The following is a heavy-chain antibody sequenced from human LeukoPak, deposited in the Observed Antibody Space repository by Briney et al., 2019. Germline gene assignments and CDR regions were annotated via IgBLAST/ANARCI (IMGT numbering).Heavy chain of an antibody. CDR1: GFTFSSYE. D-gene: IGHD3-10*01. J-gene: IGHJ4*02. Sequence: GGSLRLSCAASGFTFSSYEMNWVRQAPGKGLEWVSYISSSGSSIYYADSVKGRFTISRDNAKNSLYLQMNSLRAEDTAVYYCAKSDYGSGSYYFDYWGQGTLVTVSS. CDR2: ISSSGSSI. V-gene: IGHV3-48*03. CDR3: AKSDYGSGSYYFDY.